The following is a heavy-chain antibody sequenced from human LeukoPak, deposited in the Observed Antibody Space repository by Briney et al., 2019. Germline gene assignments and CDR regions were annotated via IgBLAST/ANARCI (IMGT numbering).Heavy chain of an antibody. CDR1: GFTFSNVW. Sequence: GGSLRLSCAATGFTFSNVWMSWVRQAPGKGLERVGRIKSTTSGGTTDYAAPVKGRFSISRDDSKNMLYLQMNSLKTEDTAVYHCATYNRKDAFDFWGRGTMVIVSS. CDR2: IKSTTSGGTT. D-gene: IGHD1-1*01. V-gene: IGHV3-15*01. CDR3: ATYNRKDAFDF. J-gene: IGHJ3*01.